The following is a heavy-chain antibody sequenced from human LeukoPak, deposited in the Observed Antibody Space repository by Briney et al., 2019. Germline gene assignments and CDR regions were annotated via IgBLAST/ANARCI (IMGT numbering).Heavy chain of an antibody. CDR3: ARDSSGWYRYFDL. CDR2: IYYSGST. J-gene: IGHJ2*01. Sequence: SETLSLTGTVSGGSISSSSYYWGWIRQPPGKGLEWIGSIYYSGSTYYNPSLKSRVTISVDTSKNQFSLKLSSVTAADTAVYYCARDSSGWYRYFDLWGRGTLVTVSS. V-gene: IGHV4-39*07. CDR1: GGSISSSSYY. D-gene: IGHD6-19*01.